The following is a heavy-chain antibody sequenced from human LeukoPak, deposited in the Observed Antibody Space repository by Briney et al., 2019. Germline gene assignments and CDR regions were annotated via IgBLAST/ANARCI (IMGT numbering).Heavy chain of an antibody. CDR2: SRDKGNSYTT. D-gene: IGHD3-10*01. CDR1: GFTFSDHY. J-gene: IGHJ4*01. Sequence: GGSLRLSCAASGFTFSDHYIDWVRQAPGKGLEWVGRSRDKGNSYTTAYAASVRGRFTISRDDSKNSLYLQMNSLKIEDTAVYYCTKLARAPRDFDYWSQGTLVTVSS. CDR3: TKLARAPRDFDY. V-gene: IGHV3-72*01.